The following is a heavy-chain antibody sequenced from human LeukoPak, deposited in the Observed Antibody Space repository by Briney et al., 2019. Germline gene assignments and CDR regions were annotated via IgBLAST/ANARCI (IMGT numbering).Heavy chain of an antibody. CDR3: ARVAGRSVDY. V-gene: IGHV3-48*01. D-gene: IGHD6-25*01. CDR2: ISSSSSTI. Sequence: GSLRLSCAASGFTFSSYSMNWVRRAPGKGLEWVSYISSSSSTIYYADSVKGRFTISRDNAKNSLYLQMNSLRAEDTAVYYCARVAGRSVDYWGQGTLVTVSS. J-gene: IGHJ4*02. CDR1: GFTFSSYS.